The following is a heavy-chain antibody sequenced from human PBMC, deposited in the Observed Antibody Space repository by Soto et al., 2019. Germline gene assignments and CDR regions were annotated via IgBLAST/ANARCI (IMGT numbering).Heavy chain of an antibody. D-gene: IGHD6-13*01. CDR3: ARSIVAAGNRWFDP. Sequence: SGPTLVNPTQTLTLTCTFSGFSLSTSGMRVSWIRQPPGKALEWLARIDWDDDKLYSTSLKTRLTISRDTSKNQVVLTMTNMDPVDTATYYCARSIVAAGNRWFDPWGQGTLVTVSS. CDR2: IDWDDDK. CDR1: GFSLSTSGMR. V-gene: IGHV2-70*04. J-gene: IGHJ5*02.